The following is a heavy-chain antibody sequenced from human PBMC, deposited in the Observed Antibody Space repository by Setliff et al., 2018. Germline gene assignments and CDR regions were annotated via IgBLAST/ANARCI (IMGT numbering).Heavy chain of an antibody. D-gene: IGHD3-3*01. CDR2: INPSGGST. J-gene: IGHJ4*02. CDR1: GYTFTSYY. V-gene: IGHV1-46*01. Sequence: ASVKVSCKASGYTFTSYYMHWVRQAPGLGLEGMGIINPSGGSTSYAQKFQGRVTMTRDTSTSTVYMELSSLRSEDTAVYYCARDRYDFWSVYWYYFDYWGQGTLVTVS. CDR3: ARDRYDFWSVYWYYFDY.